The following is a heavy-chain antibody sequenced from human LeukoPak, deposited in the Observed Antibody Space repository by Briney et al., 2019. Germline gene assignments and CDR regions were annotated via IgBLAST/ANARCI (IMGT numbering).Heavy chain of an antibody. D-gene: IGHD2-2*01. CDR2: ISGSGGST. J-gene: IGHJ4*02. V-gene: IGHV3-23*01. CDR3: AKVSWKDCSSTSCYGGYFDY. Sequence: QPGGSLRLSCTTSGFTFRNYGMNWVRQAPGKGLECVAGISGSGGSTYYADSVKGRFTISRDNSKNTLYLQMSSLRAEDTAVYYCAKVSWKDCSSTSCYGGYFDYWGQGTLVTVSS. CDR1: GFTFRNYG.